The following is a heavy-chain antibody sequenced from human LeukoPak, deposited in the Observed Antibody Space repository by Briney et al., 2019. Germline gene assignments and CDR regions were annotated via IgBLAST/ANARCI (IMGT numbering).Heavy chain of an antibody. CDR2: LSGVAGCT. V-gene: IGHV3-23*01. Sequence: GGSLTLSCAASGFTFSRFAMSWVRQARGKGLGWVLVLSGVAGCTYYADCVKGRFTISRDNSNNTLYLQMNSLRAEDSALDYCAKGTKTLYFDYWGQGTLVPVSS. CDR1: GFTFSRFA. J-gene: IGHJ4*02. D-gene: IGHD4-23*01. CDR3: AKGTKTLYFDY.